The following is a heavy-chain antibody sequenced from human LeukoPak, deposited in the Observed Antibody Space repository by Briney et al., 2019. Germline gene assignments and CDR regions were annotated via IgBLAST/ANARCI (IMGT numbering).Heavy chain of an antibody. CDR1: GFTFDDYA. CDR2: ISWNSGSI. Sequence: HTGGSLRLSCAASGFTFDDYAMHWVRQAPGKGLEWVSGISWNSGSIGYADSVKGRFTISRDNAKNSLYLQMNSLRAEDTAVYYCAKGLLRFLEWLFDYWGQGTLVTVSS. D-gene: IGHD3-3*01. J-gene: IGHJ4*02. CDR3: AKGLLRFLEWLFDY. V-gene: IGHV3-9*01.